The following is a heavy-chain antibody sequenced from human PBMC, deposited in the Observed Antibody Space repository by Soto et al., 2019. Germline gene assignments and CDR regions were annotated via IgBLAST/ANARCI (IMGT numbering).Heavy chain of an antibody. D-gene: IGHD2-2*01. CDR1: GFTFSSYG. Sequence: GGSLRLSCAASGFTFSSYGMHWVRQAPGKGLEWVAVIWYDGSNKYYADSVKGRFTISRDNSKNTLYLQMNSLRAEDTAVYYCARDLRYCSSTSCYGAEYFQHWGQGTLVTVSS. CDR3: ARDLRYCSSTSCYGAEYFQH. CDR2: IWYDGSNK. V-gene: IGHV3-33*01. J-gene: IGHJ1*01.